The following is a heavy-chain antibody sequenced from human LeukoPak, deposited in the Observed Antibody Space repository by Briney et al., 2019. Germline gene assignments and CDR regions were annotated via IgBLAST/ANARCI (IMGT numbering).Heavy chain of an antibody. CDR2: INQEGSMK. CDR3: ASEDWFYFDY. J-gene: IGHJ4*02. D-gene: IGHD3-3*01. V-gene: IGHV3-7*05. Sequence: PGGSLRLSCAASGFTLRSSWMSWVRQAPGEGLEWVACINQEGSMKHYLGSVKDRFTISRDNAENSLYLQINSLRAEDTAVYYCASEDWFYFDYWGQGALVTVSS. CDR1: GFTLRSSW.